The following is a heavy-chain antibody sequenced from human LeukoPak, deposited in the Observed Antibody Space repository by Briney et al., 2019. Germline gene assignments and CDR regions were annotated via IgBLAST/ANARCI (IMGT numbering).Heavy chain of an antibody. CDR1: GFIFIDYY. CDR3: ARRGFSDSRGFYPDFDY. CDR2: SRNKANSYST. D-gene: IGHD3-22*01. V-gene: IGHV3-72*01. J-gene: IGHJ4*02. Sequence: PGGSLRLSCAASGFIFIDYYMDWVRQAPGKGLEWVGCSRNKANSYSTEYAAPVKGRFTISRDESKNSMYLQMNSLKTEDTAVYFCARRGFSDSRGFYPDFDYWGRGTLVTVSS.